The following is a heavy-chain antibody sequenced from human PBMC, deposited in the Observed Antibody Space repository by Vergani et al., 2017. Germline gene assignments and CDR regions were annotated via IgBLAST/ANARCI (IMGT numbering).Heavy chain of an antibody. CDR3: ARGRAMR. D-gene: IGHD2-2*01. Sequence: QVQLQQWGAGLLKPSETLSLTCAVSGGSFSGYYWSWIRQPPGKGLEWIGENNHSGRTNYNPSLKSRVTRSVDTSKNQFSLKMSSVTAADTAVYYCARGRAMRWGQGTLVTVSS. J-gene: IGHJ4*02. CDR1: GGSFSGYY. V-gene: IGHV4-34*01. CDR2: NNHSGRT.